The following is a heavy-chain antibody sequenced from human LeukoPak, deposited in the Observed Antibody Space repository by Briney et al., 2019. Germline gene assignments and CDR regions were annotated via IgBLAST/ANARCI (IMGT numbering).Heavy chain of an antibody. V-gene: IGHV5-51*01. D-gene: IGHD5-18*01. CDR2: IYSGDSDT. CDR3: AIHSYGYRH. J-gene: IGHJ4*02. CDR1: GYSFTTYW. Sequence: GESLKISCEASGYSFTTYWITWVRQLPGKGLEWMAIIYSGDSDTRYSPSFQGQVTISVDKSISTAYLQWSSLKASDTAIYYCAIHSYGYRHWGQGTLVTVSS.